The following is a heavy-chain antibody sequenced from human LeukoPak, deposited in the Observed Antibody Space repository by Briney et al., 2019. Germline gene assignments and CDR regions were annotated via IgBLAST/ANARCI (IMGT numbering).Heavy chain of an antibody. V-gene: IGHV1-69*04. Sequence: ASVKVSCKASGGTFSSYAISWVRQAPGQGLEWMGRIIPILGIANYAQKFQGRVTITADKSTSTAYMELSRLRSEDTAVYYWARRFAFGELSTTGEFDYWGQGTLVTVSS. CDR2: IIPILGIA. D-gene: IGHD3-10*01. CDR3: ARRFAFGELSTTGEFDY. J-gene: IGHJ4*02. CDR1: GGTFSSYA.